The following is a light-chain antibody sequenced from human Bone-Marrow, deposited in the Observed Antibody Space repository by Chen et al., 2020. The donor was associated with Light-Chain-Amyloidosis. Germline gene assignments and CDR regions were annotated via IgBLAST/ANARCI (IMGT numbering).Light chain of an antibody. Sequence: QSALTQPRSVSGSPGQSVTISCTGTSRDVGGYESVSWYQQHPGKAPKFLIYDVNKRPSGVPDRFSGSKSGNSASRTISGLQTEDEADYCCCSYAGSSSSVFGTGTTVTVL. CDR3: CSYAGSSSSV. V-gene: IGLV2-11*01. J-gene: IGLJ1*01. CDR1: SRDVGGYES. CDR2: DVN.